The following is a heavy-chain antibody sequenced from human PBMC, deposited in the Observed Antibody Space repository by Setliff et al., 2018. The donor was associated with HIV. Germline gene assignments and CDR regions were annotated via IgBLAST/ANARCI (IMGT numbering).Heavy chain of an antibody. V-gene: IGHV3-7*03. CDR3: ARWPREVAEMGGAFDS. D-gene: IGHD3-16*01. Sequence: SWVRQYPGKGLEWVADIKRDGSQKFYVDSVKGRFTISRDNAKNSVYLQMNSLRVEDTAVYYCARWPREVAEMGGAFDSWGQETMVTVSS. J-gene: IGHJ3*02. CDR2: IKRDGSQK.